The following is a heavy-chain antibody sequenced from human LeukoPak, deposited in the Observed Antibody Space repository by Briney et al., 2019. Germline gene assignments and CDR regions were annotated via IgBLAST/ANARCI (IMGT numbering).Heavy chain of an antibody. D-gene: IGHD1-1*01. V-gene: IGHV3-21*01. CDR3: TRAGDSAHAD. Sequence: NPGGSLRLSCAASEFTFSSSTINWVRQAPGKGLEWVSSISSTSTYISYADSVKGRFTISRDNAKNSLYLQMNSLRAEDTAVYYCTRAGDSAHADWGQGTLVTVSS. CDR1: EFTFSSST. J-gene: IGHJ4*02. CDR2: ISSTSTYI.